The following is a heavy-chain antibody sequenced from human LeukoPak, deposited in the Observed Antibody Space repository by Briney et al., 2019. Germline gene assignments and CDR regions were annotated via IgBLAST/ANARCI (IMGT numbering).Heavy chain of an antibody. CDR2: IYPGDSDN. V-gene: IGHV5-51*01. CDR1: GCGFTRYW. Sequence: GGALEISFQGSGCGFTRYWIGWVRQVPGKGVGWMGIIYPGDSDNRYSPSFQGQVNISADKSTSTSYLPWTSLNSSDTAMYYCARLGVVRENTEAYYYYYYMDVWGKGTTVTISS. CDR3: ARLGVVRENTEAYYYYYYMDV. D-gene: IGHD3-10*01. J-gene: IGHJ6*03.